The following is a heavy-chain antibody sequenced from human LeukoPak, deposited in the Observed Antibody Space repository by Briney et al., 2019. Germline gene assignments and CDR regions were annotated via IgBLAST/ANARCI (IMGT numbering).Heavy chain of an antibody. CDR1: GGSFSGYC. CDR3: ARVYRYSSGWYDDY. J-gene: IGHJ4*02. CDR2: INHSGST. D-gene: IGHD6-19*01. Sequence: SETLSLTCAVYGGSFSGYCWSWIRQPPGKGLEWIGEINHSGSTNYNPSLKSRVTISVDTSKNQFSLKLSSVTAADTAVYYCARVYRYSSGWYDDYWGQGTLVTVSS. V-gene: IGHV4-34*01.